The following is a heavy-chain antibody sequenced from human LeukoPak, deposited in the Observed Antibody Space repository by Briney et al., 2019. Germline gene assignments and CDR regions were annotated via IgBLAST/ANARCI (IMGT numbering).Heavy chain of an antibody. V-gene: IGHV3-33*06. J-gene: IGHJ4*02. Sequence: GRSLRLSCVPSGFTSSSNGMHWVRHAPEEGLEWEAVNWYNGSYKDYSGSVKGRFTNSRDNSKNTLYLEMNSLRGEDTAGYYCAQGLACFGEFDYWGQGTLVSVSS. CDR2: NWYNGSYK. D-gene: IGHD3-10*01. CDR3: AQGLACFGEFDY. CDR1: GFTSSSNG.